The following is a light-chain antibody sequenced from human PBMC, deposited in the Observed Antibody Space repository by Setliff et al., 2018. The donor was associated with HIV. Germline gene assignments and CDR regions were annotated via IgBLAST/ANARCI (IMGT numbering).Light chain of an antibody. J-gene: IGLJ3*02. CDR1: SSDVGGYNY. CDR2: EVS. CDR3: SSYTSSGTPV. Sequence: QSVLTQPPSVSGSPGQSITISCTATSSDVGGYNYVSWYQHRPGKAPKVVIYEVSNRPSGVSNRFSGSKSGNTASLTISGLQAEEEADYYCSSYTSSGTPVFGGGTKVTVL. V-gene: IGLV2-14*01.